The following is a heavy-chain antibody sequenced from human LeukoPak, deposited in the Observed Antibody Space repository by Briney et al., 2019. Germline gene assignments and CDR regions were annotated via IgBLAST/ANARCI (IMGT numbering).Heavy chain of an antibody. D-gene: IGHD5-12*01. J-gene: IGHJ4*02. CDR3: TRYSGYPGDY. V-gene: IGHV3-7*01. CDR2: IKQDGSEK. CDR1: GFTFTTYL. Sequence: SGGSLRLSCAASGFTFTTYLTSWVRQTPGKGLEWLANIKQDGSEKYYVDSVEGRFTVSRDNAKNSLYLQMNSLRVEDTGVYYCTRYSGYPGDYWGQGTLVTVSS.